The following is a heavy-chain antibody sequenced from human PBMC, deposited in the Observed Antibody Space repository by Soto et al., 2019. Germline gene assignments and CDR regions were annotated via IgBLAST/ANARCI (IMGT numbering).Heavy chain of an antibody. Sequence: HPGGSPRLSCAASGFTFSSYAMSGVRQAPGKGLEWVSAISGSGGSTYYADSVKGRFTISRDNSKNTLYLQMNSLRAEDTAVYYCAKRSGKLEYSSSRAIPNYYYYYGMDVWGQGTTVTVSS. CDR1: GFTFSSYA. V-gene: IGHV3-23*01. J-gene: IGHJ6*02. CDR2: ISGSGGST. D-gene: IGHD6-6*01. CDR3: AKRSGKLEYSSSRAIPNYYYYYGMDV.